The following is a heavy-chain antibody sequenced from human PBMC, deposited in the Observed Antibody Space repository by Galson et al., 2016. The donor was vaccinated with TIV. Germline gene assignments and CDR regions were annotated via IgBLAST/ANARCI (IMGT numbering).Heavy chain of an antibody. V-gene: IGHV1-69*13. J-gene: IGHJ6*02. CDR3: ASDRNTALDTYHQYYGMDV. D-gene: IGHD5-18*01. CDR2: NIPLFRTI. CDR1: GGTFSTYV. Sequence: SVKVSCKASGGTFSTYVFNWVRLAPGQGLESMGRNIPLFRTINYSQKFQRRVTINADESSTTVYMELNSLRSGDTAVYYCASDRNTALDTYHQYYGMDVKGQGTTVTVSS.